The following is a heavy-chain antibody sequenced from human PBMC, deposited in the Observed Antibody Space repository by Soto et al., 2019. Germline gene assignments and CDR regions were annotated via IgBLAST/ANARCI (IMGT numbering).Heavy chain of an antibody. Sequence: ASVKVSCKVSGYTLTELSMHWVRQAPGKGLEWMGGFDPEDGETIYAQKFQGGVTMTEDTSTDTAYMELSSLRSEDTAVYYCATSKYYRGAFDIWGQGAMVTVSS. D-gene: IGHD4-17*01. CDR1: GYTLTELS. J-gene: IGHJ3*02. CDR2: FDPEDGET. V-gene: IGHV1-24*01. CDR3: ATSKYYRGAFDI.